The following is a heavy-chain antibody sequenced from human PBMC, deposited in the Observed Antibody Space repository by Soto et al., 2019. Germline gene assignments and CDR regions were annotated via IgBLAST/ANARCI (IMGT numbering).Heavy chain of an antibody. Sequence: QVQLVQSGAEVKKPGSSVKVSCKASGGTFSSYAISWVRQAPGQGLEWMGGIIPIFGTANYAQKFQGRVTITADESTSTAYMELSRLRSEDTAVYYCARIAAAGKVHYYYYGMDVWGQGTTVTVSS. D-gene: IGHD6-13*01. CDR1: GGTFSSYA. CDR3: ARIAAAGKVHYYYYGMDV. V-gene: IGHV1-69*12. CDR2: IIPIFGTA. J-gene: IGHJ6*02.